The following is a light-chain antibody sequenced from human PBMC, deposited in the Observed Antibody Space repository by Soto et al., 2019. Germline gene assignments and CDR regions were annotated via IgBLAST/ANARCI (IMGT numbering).Light chain of an antibody. J-gene: IGKJ5*01. V-gene: IGKV3-11*01. CDR3: QQGNNWPLIS. CDR1: QSVGIY. CDR2: DAS. Sequence: EIVLAQSPATLSLSPGERATISGMASQSVGIYLAWYQQKPGHAPRLLIYDASNRATDIPAKFSASGSGTDFSLTISSLEPEDFAIYYCQQGNNWPLISFGQGTRLEIK.